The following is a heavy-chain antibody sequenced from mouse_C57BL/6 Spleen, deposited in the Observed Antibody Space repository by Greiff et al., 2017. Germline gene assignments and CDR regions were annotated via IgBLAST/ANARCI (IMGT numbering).Heavy chain of an antibody. CDR3: ARVYYTYLDY. Sequence: EVKLMESEGGLVQPGSSLKLSCTASGFTFSDYYMAWVRQVPEKGLEWVANINDDGSSTYYLDSLKSRFIISRDNAKNILYLQMSSRKSEDTATYYCARVYYTYLDYWGQGTTLTVSS. D-gene: IGHD2-1*01. CDR1: GFTFSDYY. CDR2: INDDGSST. J-gene: IGHJ2*01. V-gene: IGHV5-16*01.